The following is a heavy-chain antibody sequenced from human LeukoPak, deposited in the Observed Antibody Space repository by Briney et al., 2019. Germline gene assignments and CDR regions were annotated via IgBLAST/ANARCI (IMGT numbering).Heavy chain of an antibody. D-gene: IGHD4-17*01. CDR1: GGSISGSNW. CDR2: IYHSGST. V-gene: IGHV4-4*02. CDR3: ARDLDTTVTMKGMDV. Sequence: SETLSLTCAVSGGSISGSNWWSWVRQAPGKGLEWIGEIYHSGSTNYNPSLRSRVTISIDTSKNQFSLRLTSVTAADTAVYYCARDLDTTVTMKGMDVWGKGTTVTVSS. J-gene: IGHJ6*04.